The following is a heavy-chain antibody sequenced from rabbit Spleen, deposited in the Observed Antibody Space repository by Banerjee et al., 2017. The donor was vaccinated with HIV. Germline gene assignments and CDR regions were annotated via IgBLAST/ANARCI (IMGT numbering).Heavy chain of an antibody. D-gene: IGHD6-1*01. CDR3: ARGIPYGFAGDAYPPYAMDL. J-gene: IGHJ3*01. Sequence: RPAPGKGLEWIGYIDPIFGVSYYATWVNGRFTISSHDAQNTLYLQLTSLTVADTATYFCARGIPYGFAGDAYPPYAMDLWGQGTLVTVS. CDR2: IDPIFGVS. V-gene: IGHV1S7*01.